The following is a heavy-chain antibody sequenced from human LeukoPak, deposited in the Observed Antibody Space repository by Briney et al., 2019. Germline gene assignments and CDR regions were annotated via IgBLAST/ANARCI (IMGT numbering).Heavy chain of an antibody. CDR3: AKVGSGWSHYFDY. CDR2: ISDTGGST. CDR1: GFTFGRYA. J-gene: IGHJ4*02. D-gene: IGHD6-19*01. Sequence: GGSLRLSCAASGFTFGRYAMSWIRQAPGKGLEWVSIISDTGGSTYYADSVEGRFTISRDNSKNTLYLQMNSLRAEDTAVYYCAKVGSGWSHYFDYWGQGTLVTVSS. V-gene: IGHV3-23*01.